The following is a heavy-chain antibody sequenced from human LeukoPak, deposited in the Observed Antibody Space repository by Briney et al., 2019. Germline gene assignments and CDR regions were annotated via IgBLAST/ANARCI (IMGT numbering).Heavy chain of an antibody. V-gene: IGHV4-59*08. CDR2: IYYSGST. CDR3: ARLGYSSGWYLLQEGYYFDY. Sequence: SETLSLTCTVSGGSISSYYWSWIRQPPGKGLEWIGYIYYSGSTNYNPSLKSRVTISVDTSKNQFSLKLSFVTAADTAVYYCARLGYSSGWYLLQEGYYFDYWGQGTLVTVSS. J-gene: IGHJ4*02. D-gene: IGHD6-19*01. CDR1: GGSISSYY.